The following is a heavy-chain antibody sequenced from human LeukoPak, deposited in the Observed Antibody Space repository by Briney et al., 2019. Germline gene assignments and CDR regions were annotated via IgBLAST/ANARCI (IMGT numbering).Heavy chain of an antibody. D-gene: IGHD3-22*01. CDR3: ARLKFYDSTGYSPGYYMDV. CDR2: IYPTGNT. J-gene: IGHJ6*03. Sequence: SETLSLTCSVSGGAIISYYWSWIRQPAGRGPEWIGRIYPTGNTDYNPSLKTRVTMSTDLSKKQFSLRLRSVTAADTAVYYCARLKFYDSTGYSPGYYMDVWGKGTAVTVSS. V-gene: IGHV4-4*07. CDR1: GGAIISYY.